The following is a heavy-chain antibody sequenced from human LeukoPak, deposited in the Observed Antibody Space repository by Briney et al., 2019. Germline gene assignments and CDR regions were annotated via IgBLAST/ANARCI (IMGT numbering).Heavy chain of an antibody. J-gene: IGHJ4*02. CDR2: IIPIFGTA. CDR3: ARKYEPYYYDSSGPFDY. Sequence: SVKVSCKASGGTFTSYAISWVRQAPGQGLEWMGGIIPIFGTANYAQKFQGRVTITTDESTSTAYMELSSLRSEDTAVYYCARKYEPYYYDSSGPFDYWGQGTLVTVSS. V-gene: IGHV1-69*05. D-gene: IGHD3-22*01. CDR1: GGTFTSYA.